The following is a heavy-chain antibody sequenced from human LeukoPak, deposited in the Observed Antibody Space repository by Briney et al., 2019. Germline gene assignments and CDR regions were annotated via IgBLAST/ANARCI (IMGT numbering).Heavy chain of an antibody. CDR3: AKSKGAGIGIFDY. CDR1: GFTFSSYA. J-gene: IGHJ4*02. V-gene: IGHV3-23*01. CDR2: ISGSGGST. D-gene: IGHD6-13*01. Sequence: GGSLRLSCAASGFTFSSYAMSWVRQAPRKGLEWVSAISGSGGSTYYADSVKGRFTISRDNSKNTLYLQMNSLRAEDTAVYYCAKSKGAGIGIFDYWGQGTLVTVSS.